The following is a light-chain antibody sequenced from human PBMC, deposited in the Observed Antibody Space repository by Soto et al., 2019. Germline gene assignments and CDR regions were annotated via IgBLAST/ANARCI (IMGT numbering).Light chain of an antibody. CDR2: GAS. J-gene: IGKJ1*01. CDR3: HQHNDWCST. CDR1: QSVRSN. Sequence: DIVMTQSPSSLSASPGERATISCMASQSVRSNLAWYQQKPGKAPRLLIFGASTRATGIPSGLSGSRSGTEFTTFTISLLQDDDVVYYCHQHNDWCSTFGQGTKVDIK. V-gene: IGKV3-15*01.